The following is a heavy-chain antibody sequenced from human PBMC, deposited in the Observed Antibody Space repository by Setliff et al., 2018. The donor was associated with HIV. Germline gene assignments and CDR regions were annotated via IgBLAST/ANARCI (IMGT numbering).Heavy chain of an antibody. Sequence: RASVKVSCKASGGTFSSYAISWVRQAPGQGLEWMGGIIPILGIANYAQKFQGRVTITADKSTSTAYMELSSLRSEDTAVYYCARDRVPYSSSPSALDPWGQGTQVTVSS. CDR1: GGTFSSYA. D-gene: IGHD2-2*01. V-gene: IGHV1-69*10. CDR3: ARDRVPYSSSPSALDP. CDR2: IIPILGIA. J-gene: IGHJ5*02.